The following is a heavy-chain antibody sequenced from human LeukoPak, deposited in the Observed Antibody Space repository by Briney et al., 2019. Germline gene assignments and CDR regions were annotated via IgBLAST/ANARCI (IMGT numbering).Heavy chain of an antibody. CDR2: MYYDGST. D-gene: IGHD3-3*01. CDR1: GGSISSGAYC. Sequence: PSDTLSLTCTVSGGSISSGAYCWSWIRKRPGKGLEWIVYMYYDGSTYSNPSLKSRLTISVDTSKNQFSLKLSSVTAADTAVYYCARGPYYDFWSGHPYMDVWGKGTTVTVSS. J-gene: IGHJ6*03. V-gene: IGHV4-31*03. CDR3: ARGPYYDFWSGHPYMDV.